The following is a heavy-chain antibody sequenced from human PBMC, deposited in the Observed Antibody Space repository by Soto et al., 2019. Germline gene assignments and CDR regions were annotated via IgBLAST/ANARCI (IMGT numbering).Heavy chain of an antibody. CDR1: GFTFSNYV. D-gene: IGHD5-12*01. Sequence: EVQLLESGGRLVQPGGSLRLSCAASGFTFSNYVMSWVRQAPGKGLEWVLGITRGGGSTFYADSVKGRFTISRDNSMNTQYLQMNSLRAEDTAVYYCATGYSGYDYALDYWGQRTLVTVSS. CDR3: ATGYSGYDYALDY. V-gene: IGHV3-23*01. CDR2: ITRGGGST. J-gene: IGHJ4*02.